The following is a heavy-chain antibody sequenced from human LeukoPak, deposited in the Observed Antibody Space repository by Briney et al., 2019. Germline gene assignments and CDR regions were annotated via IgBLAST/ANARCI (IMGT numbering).Heavy chain of an antibody. CDR1: GGSFSGYY. V-gene: IGHV4-34*01. D-gene: IGHD3-22*01. J-gene: IGHJ4*02. CDR2: INHSGST. CDR3: ARGRVASNSSGSTDY. Sequence: PSETLSLTCAVYGGSFSGYYWSWIRQPPGKGLEWIGEINHSGSTNYNPSLKSRVTISVDTSKNQFSLKLSSVTAADTAVYYCARGRVASNSSGSTDYWGQGTLVTVSS.